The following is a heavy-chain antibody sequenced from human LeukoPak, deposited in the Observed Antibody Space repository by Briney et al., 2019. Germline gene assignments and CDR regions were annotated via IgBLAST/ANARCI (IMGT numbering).Heavy chain of an antibody. CDR3: ARAAAGCCDSSGYYFFDY. CDR2: IIPIFGTA. CDR1: GGTFSSYA. V-gene: IGHV1-69*05. Sequence: SVKVSCKASGGTFSSYAISWVRQAPGQGLEWMGRIIPIFGTANYAQKFQGRVTITTDESTSTAYMELSSLRSEDTAVYYCARAAAGCCDSSGYYFFDYWGQGTLVTVSS. D-gene: IGHD3-22*01. J-gene: IGHJ4*02.